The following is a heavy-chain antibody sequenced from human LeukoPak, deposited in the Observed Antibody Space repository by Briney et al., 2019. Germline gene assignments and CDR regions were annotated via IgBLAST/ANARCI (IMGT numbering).Heavy chain of an antibody. V-gene: IGHV1-2*02. CDR2: INHNRCSK. J-gene: IGHJ5*02. Sequence: WASVTVSYMASGYTFTVYFMHGVRQAPGQGREWMEWINHNRCSKKYSQKLQGRVTMTRGKVLRTAYMELRRLRSDDTAVYYCANYYGSGSYFGFDPWGQGTLVSVSS. CDR1: GYTFTVYF. CDR3: ANYYGSGSYFGFDP. D-gene: IGHD3-10*01.